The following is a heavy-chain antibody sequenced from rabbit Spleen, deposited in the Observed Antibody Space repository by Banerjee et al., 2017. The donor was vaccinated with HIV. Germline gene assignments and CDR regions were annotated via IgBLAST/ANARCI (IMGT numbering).Heavy chain of an antibody. CDR2: IDAGSSGFT. CDR3: ARDTSTSFSSYGMDL. J-gene: IGHJ6*01. Sequence: QSLEESGGGLVKPGASLTLTCKASGVSFSGDSYICWVRQAPGRGLEWIACIDAGSSGFTYFANWAKGRFTLSKTSSTTVTLQMTSLTAADTATYFCARDTSTSFSSYGMDLWGQGTLVTVS. V-gene: IGHV1S40*01. CDR1: GVSFSGDSY. D-gene: IGHD1-1*01.